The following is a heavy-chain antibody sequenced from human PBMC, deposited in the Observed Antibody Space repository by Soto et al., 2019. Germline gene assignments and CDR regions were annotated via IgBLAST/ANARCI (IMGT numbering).Heavy chain of an antibody. CDR3: ATIYGNYRDY. V-gene: IGHV4-59*01. J-gene: IGHJ4*02. Sequence: PSETLSLTCTVSGGSISSYYWSWIRQPPGKGLEWIGYIYYSGSTNYNPSLKSRVTISVDTPKNQFSLKLSSVTAADTAVYYCATIYGNYRDYWGQGTRVTVSS. CDR1: GGSISSYY. D-gene: IGHD4-17*01. CDR2: IYYSGST.